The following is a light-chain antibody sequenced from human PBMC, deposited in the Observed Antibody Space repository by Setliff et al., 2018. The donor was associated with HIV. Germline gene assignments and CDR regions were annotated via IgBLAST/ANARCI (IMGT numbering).Light chain of an antibody. V-gene: IGLV2-11*01. Sequence: QSALTQPASVSGSPGQSITISCSGTSSDIGGYNLVSWYQQHPGKAPKFIIYDVNKRPSGVPDRFSGSKSGNTASLTISGLQPEDEADYYCCSYAGSFIYVFGTGTKVTVL. CDR3: CSYAGSFIYV. J-gene: IGLJ1*01. CDR2: DVN. CDR1: SSDIGGYNL.